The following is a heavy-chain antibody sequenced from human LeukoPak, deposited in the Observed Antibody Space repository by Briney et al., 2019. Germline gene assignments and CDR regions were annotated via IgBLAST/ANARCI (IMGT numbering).Heavy chain of an antibody. CDR1: GFTFSSYG. D-gene: IGHD3-10*01. J-gene: IGHJ4*02. V-gene: IGHV3-30*18. CDR3: AKEDYDGSGSYLGN. CDR2: ISYDGSNG. Sequence: GGSLRLSCAASGFTFSSYGMHWVRQAPGKGLEWVAVISYDGSNGNYVDSVKGRFTISRDNSKNTLYLQMNRLRAEDMAVYYCAKEDYDGSGSYLGNWGQGTLVTVSS.